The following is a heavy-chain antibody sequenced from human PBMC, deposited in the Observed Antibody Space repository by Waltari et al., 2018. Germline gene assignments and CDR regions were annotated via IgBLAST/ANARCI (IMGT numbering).Heavy chain of an antibody. J-gene: IGHJ3*02. CDR2: SDGYGTST. D-gene: IGHD3-9*01. CDR1: GFTFSSYY. V-gene: IGHV3-74*01. CDR3: ATVDSHAFDM. Sequence: EVQLVESGGGLVQFGGSLRLSCAASGFTFSSYYMHWVRQTPGKGLVGFSRSDGYGTSTTYADSLKGRCTSSRDNARNTLHLQMNSLRVEDTAVYHCATVDSHAFDMWGHGTLVIVSS.